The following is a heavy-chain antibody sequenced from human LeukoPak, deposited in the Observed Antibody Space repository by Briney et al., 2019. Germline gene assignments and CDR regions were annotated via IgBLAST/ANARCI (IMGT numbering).Heavy chain of an antibody. CDR3: ARASSSWNGADY. V-gene: IGHV1-18*01. Sequence: ASVKVSCKASGYTFTSYGFTWVRQAPGQGLEWMGWISAYNGNTNYAQKLQGRDTMTTDTSTSTAYMELRSLRSDDTAVYYCARASSSWNGADYWGQGTLVTVSS. CDR2: ISAYNGNT. J-gene: IGHJ4*02. D-gene: IGHD6-13*01. CDR1: GYTFTSYG.